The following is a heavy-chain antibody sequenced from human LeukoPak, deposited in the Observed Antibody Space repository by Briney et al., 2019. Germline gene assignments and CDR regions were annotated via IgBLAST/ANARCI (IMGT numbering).Heavy chain of an antibody. V-gene: IGHV3-74*01. J-gene: IGHJ4*02. CDR3: ARGWWFDY. CDR2: IKSDGSST. Sequence: GGSLRLSCAASGFTVSSNYMSWVRQAPGKGLVWVSRIKSDGSSTSYADSVKGRFTISRDNDKNTLYLQMNSLRAEDTAVYYCARGWWFDYWGQGTLVTVSS. CDR1: GFTVSSNY. D-gene: IGHD2-15*01.